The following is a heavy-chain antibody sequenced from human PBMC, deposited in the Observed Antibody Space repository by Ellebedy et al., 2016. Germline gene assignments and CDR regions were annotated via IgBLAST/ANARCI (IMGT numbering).Heavy chain of an antibody. D-gene: IGHD6-19*01. J-gene: IGHJ4*02. Sequence: GESLKISXAASGFTFSDHYMDWVRQAPGKGLEWVGRTRNKANSYTTEYAASVKGRFTISRDDSKNSLYLQMNSLKTEDTAVYYCARDLAGYFDYWGQGTLVTVSS. CDR2: TRNKANSYTT. CDR3: ARDLAGYFDY. V-gene: IGHV3-72*01. CDR1: GFTFSDHY.